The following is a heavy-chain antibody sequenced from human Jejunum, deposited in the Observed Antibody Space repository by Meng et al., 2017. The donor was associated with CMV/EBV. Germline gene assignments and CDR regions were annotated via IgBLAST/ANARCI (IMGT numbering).Heavy chain of an antibody. D-gene: IGHD3-16*01. J-gene: IGHJ4*02. Sequence: SCAASGFTVGNNYMGWVRQAPGKGLEWVSVIYIGGETYYADSVKGRFAISRDNSKNTLSLQMDSLRVEDTAVYYCARDPTRALNGGGWGQGTLVTVSS. CDR3: ARDPTRALNGGG. CDR2: IYIGGET. CDR1: GFTVGNNY. V-gene: IGHV3-66*02.